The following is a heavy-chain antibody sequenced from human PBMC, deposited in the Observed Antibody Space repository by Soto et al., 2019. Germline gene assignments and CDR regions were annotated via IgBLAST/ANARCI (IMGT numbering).Heavy chain of an antibody. D-gene: IGHD6-13*01. Sequence: QVQLVQSGAEVKKPGSSVKVSCKASGGTFSSYAISWVRQAPGQGLEWMGGIIPIFGTANYAQKFQGRVTITADESTSPAYMEVSSLRSEDTAVYYCARAGYSSRYYYYYYGMDVWGQGTTVTVSS. V-gene: IGHV1-69*01. J-gene: IGHJ6*02. CDR2: IIPIFGTA. CDR3: ARAGYSSRYYYYYYGMDV. CDR1: GGTFSSYA.